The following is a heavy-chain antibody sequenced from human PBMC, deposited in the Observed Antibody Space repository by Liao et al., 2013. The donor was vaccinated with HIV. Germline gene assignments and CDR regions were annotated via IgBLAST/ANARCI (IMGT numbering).Heavy chain of an antibody. D-gene: IGHD6-19*01. V-gene: IGHV4-61*02. CDR1: GGSIGSGTYY. CDR3: ARWSSAWYYYFDY. Sequence: QVQLQESGPGLVKPSQTLSLTCTVSGGSIGSGTYYWSWIRQPAGKGLEWIGRISTSGSTNYNPSLKSRVTISVDKSKNQFSLKLSSVTAADTAVYYCARWSSAWYYYFDYWGQGTLVTVSS. CDR2: ISTSGST. J-gene: IGHJ4*02.